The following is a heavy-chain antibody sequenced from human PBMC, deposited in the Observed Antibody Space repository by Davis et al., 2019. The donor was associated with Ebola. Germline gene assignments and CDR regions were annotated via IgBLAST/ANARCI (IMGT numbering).Heavy chain of an antibody. CDR1: GFTFSSYA. D-gene: IGHD3-22*01. V-gene: IGHV3-30-3*01. CDR2: ISHDGSKK. J-gene: IGHJ4*02. CDR3: ARDFWTYYYDSSGYSRPLQY. Sequence: PGGSLRLSCAASGFTFSSYAMHWVRQAPGKGLEWVAVISHDGSKKYHADSVKGRFTISRDNSKNTLYLQMNSLRADDTAVYYCARDFWTYYYDSSGYSRPLQYWGQGNLVTVSS.